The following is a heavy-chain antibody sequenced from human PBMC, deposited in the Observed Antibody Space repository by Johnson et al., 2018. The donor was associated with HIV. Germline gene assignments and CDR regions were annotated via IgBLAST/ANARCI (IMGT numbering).Heavy chain of an antibody. CDR2: ISYDGSNK. J-gene: IGHJ3*02. V-gene: IGHV3-30*04. CDR3: ARDGRITGTKDAFDI. D-gene: IGHD1-7*01. CDR1: GFTFSSYA. Sequence: QVQLLESGGGLVQPGRSLRLSCAASGFTFSSYAMHWVRQAPGKGLEWVAVISYDGSNKYYADSVKGRFTISRDNSKNTLYLQMNSLRAEDTAVYYCARDGRITGTKDAFDIWGQGTMVTVSS.